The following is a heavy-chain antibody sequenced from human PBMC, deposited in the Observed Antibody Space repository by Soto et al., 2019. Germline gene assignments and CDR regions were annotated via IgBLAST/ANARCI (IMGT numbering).Heavy chain of an antibody. Sequence: EVQLVESGGGLVKPGGSLRLSCAASGFTFSDYTMNWVRQAPGKGLEWVSSISSSGGSTYYADSVKGRFTISRDNSKNTLYLQMNSLRAEDTAVYYCAKDPRGYVEMATSWGQGTLVTVSS. CDR2: ISSSGGST. CDR3: AKDPRGYVEMATS. V-gene: IGHV3-23*04. J-gene: IGHJ4*02. D-gene: IGHD5-12*01. CDR1: GFTFSDYT.